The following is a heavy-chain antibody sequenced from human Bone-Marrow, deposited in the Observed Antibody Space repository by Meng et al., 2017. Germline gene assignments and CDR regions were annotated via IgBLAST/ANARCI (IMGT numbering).Heavy chain of an antibody. V-gene: IGHV4-4*07. D-gene: IGHD2-21*02. CDR1: GGSIRSYY. Sequence: SETLSLTCTVSGGSIRSYYWSWIRQPAGKGLEWIGRIYTSGSTNYNPSLKNRVSMSVDTSKNQFSLKLSSVTAADTAVYYCARQATYCGGDCYWAGYYYYGMDVWGQGTTVTVSS. CDR3: ARQATYCGGDCYWAGYYYYGMDV. J-gene: IGHJ6*02. CDR2: IYTSGST.